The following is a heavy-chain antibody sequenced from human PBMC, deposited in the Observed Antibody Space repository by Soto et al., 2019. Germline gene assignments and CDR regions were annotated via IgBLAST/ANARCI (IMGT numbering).Heavy chain of an antibody. V-gene: IGHV3-30*03. CDR2: ISYDGSNK. CDR1: GFTFSHYG. Sequence: ESGGGVVQPGRSLRLSCAASGFTFSHYGIHWVRQAPGKGLEWLAVISYDGSNKHYADSVKGRFTVSRDNSKNTLYLQMNSQRAEDTAVYFCARYSGKYQGPIDYWGQGTLVTVSS. J-gene: IGHJ4*02. D-gene: IGHD1-26*01. CDR3: ARYSGKYQGPIDY.